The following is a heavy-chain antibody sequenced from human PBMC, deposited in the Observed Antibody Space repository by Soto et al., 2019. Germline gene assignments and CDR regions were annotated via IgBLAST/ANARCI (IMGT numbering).Heavy chain of an antibody. CDR3: AKDYWNKRYVDN. V-gene: IGHV3-23*01. CDR2: VSDNGGRT. Sequence: PGGSLRLSCAASGFAFSDYGMSLVRQSPGKGLEWVSSVSDNGGRTRYADSVKGRFTISRDNSQNTLYLQMLSLRADDKAIYYCAKDYWNKRYVDNWRQGTLFPVSS. J-gene: IGHJ4*02. CDR1: GFAFSDYG. D-gene: IGHD1-1*01.